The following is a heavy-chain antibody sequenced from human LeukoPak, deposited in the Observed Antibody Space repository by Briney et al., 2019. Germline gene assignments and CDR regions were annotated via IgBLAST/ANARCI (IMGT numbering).Heavy chain of an antibody. CDR1: GFTFSNYG. D-gene: IGHD3-9*01. CDR3: VRKGITILV. J-gene: IGHJ4*02. Sequence: GGSLRLSCAASGFTFSNYGLHWVRQAPGKGLEWVAFIRYDGNNKYYADSVKGRFTISRDNSKNTLYLQMNSLRAEDTAVYYCVRKGITILVWGQGTLVTVSS. CDR2: IRYDGNNK. V-gene: IGHV3-30*02.